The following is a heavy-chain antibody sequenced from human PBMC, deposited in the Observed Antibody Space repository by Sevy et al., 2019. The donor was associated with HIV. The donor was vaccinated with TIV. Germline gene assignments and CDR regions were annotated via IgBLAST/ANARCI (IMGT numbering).Heavy chain of an antibody. V-gene: IGHV3-30*02. J-gene: IGHJ4*02. CDR1: GFSFSSYG. CDR2: IKYDGSNK. D-gene: IGHD2-21*01. Sequence: GGSLRLSFAASGFSFSSYGMHWVRQAPGKGLEWMSYIKYDGSNKDYADSVKGRFTISRDNSKNTLYLQMNSLRVEDTAVFYCVKEGGGEGGDHWGQGTLVTVSS. CDR3: VKEGGGEGGDH.